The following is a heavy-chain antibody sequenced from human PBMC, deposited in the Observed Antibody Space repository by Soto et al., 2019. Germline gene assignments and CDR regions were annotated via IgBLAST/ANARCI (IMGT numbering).Heavy chain of an antibody. CDR2: LNDSGGT. D-gene: IGHD3-10*01. CDR3: ARGRGGVQH. CDR1: GGSFSGYY. J-gene: IGHJ1*01. V-gene: IGHV4-34*01. Sequence: QVQLQQWGAGLLKPSETLSLTCAVYGGSFSGYYWSWIRQPPGKGLEWIGELNDSGGTNYNASLKSRVSISGDTSKNQSSLKLSFVTAADTAVYYCARGRGGVQHWGQGTLVTVSS.